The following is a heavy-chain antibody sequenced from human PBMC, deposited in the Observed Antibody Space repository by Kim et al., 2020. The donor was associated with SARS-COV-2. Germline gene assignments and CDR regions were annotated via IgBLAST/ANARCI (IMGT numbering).Heavy chain of an antibody. Sequence: SLKSRVNISCDTSKNQFSLTLSSVTAADTAVYYCARQGPGYSSGWYWFDPWGQGTLVTVSS. V-gene: IGHV4-39*01. J-gene: IGHJ5*02. D-gene: IGHD6-19*01. CDR3: ARQGPGYSSGWYWFDP.